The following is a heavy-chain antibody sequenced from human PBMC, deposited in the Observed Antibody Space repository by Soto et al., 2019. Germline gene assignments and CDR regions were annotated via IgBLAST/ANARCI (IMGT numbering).Heavy chain of an antibody. CDR3: ARADIVVVPAAMPEAYYYYGMAV. CDR2: TYYRSKWYN. V-gene: IGHV6-1*01. D-gene: IGHD2-2*01. CDR1: GDSVSSNSAA. J-gene: IGHJ6*02. Sequence: SQTLSLTCAISGDSVSSNSAAWNWIRQSPSRGLEWLGRTYYRSKWYNDYAVSVKSRITINPDTSKNQFSLQLNSVTPEDTAVYYCARADIVVVPAAMPEAYYYYGMAVWGQGTTVTVSS.